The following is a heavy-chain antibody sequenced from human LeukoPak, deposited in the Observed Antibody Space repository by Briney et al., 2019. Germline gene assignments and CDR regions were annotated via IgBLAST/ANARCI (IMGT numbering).Heavy chain of an antibody. Sequence: SETLSLTCTVSGDSFSSHYWTWIRQPPGKGLEWIGYISYRGSTNYNPSLKSRVTISIDTSKNQFSLKLSSVTAADTAVFYCARENSGSYREFDYWGQGTLVTVSS. J-gene: IGHJ4*02. CDR2: ISYRGST. D-gene: IGHD1-26*01. CDR1: GDSFSSHY. CDR3: ARENSGSYREFDY. V-gene: IGHV4-59*11.